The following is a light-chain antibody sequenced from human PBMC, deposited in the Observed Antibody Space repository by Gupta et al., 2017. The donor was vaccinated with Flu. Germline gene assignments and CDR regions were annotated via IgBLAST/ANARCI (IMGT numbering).Light chain of an antibody. CDR3: QSYDSSIKV. Sequence: ESPGKTVTISCTRSSGSIASNYVQWYQQRPGSSPTTVIYEDNQRPSGVPDRFSGSIDSSSNSASLTISGLKTEDEADYYCQSYDSSIKVFG. J-gene: IGLJ3*02. CDR2: EDN. V-gene: IGLV6-57*01. CDR1: SGSIASNY.